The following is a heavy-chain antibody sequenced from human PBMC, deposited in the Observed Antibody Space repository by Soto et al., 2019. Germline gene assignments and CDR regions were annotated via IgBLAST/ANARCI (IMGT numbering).Heavy chain of an antibody. CDR1: GFTFSDYY. CDR3: ARATGADKEDY. V-gene: IGHV3-11*04. D-gene: IGHD3-10*01. CDR2: MNGYGSER. J-gene: IGHJ4*02. Sequence: GGSLRLSCAASGFTFSDYYMSWIRQAPGKGLEWVAYMNGYGSERYYADSVKGRFTISRDNAKNSLYLQMNSLRAEDTAVYYCARATGADKEDYWGQGTLVTVSS.